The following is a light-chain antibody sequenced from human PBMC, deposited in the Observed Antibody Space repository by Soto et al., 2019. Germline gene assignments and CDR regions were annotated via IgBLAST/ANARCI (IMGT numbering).Light chain of an antibody. J-gene: IGKJ4*01. CDR3: QQYHHWPVT. CDR2: GAS. V-gene: IGKV3D-15*01. Sequence: IVMIQSPATLSVSPGKGVTLSCRASQSGTSNLARYQYTPGQSPRPLISGASSGATGLPSRFSDSGFGTDFTLTINSLKSEDAAVYDCQQYHHWPVTFGGGTKVDIK. CDR1: QSGTSN.